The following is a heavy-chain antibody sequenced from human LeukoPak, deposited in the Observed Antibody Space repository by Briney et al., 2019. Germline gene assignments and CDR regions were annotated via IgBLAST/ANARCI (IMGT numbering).Heavy chain of an antibody. CDR3: TTDYGSGSYYNFFDY. V-gene: IGHV3-15*01. CDR2: IKSKTDGGTT. J-gene: IGHJ4*02. Sequence: TCAVYGGSFSGYYWSWVRQAPGKGLEWVGRIKSKTDGGTTDYAAPVKGRFTISRDDSKNTLYLQMNSLKTEDAAVYYCTTDYGSGSYYNFFDYWGQGTLVTVSS. D-gene: IGHD3-10*01. CDR1: GGSFSGYY.